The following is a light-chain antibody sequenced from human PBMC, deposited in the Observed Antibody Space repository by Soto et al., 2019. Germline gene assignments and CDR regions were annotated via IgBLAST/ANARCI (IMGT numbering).Light chain of an antibody. CDR2: GAS. V-gene: IGKV3-20*01. J-gene: IGKJ5*01. CDR3: QQYGSSPIT. Sequence: EIVLTQTPGTLSLSPGERATLSCRASQSVSSGYLAWYQQKPGQAPRLLIYGASSRASAIPDRFSGSGSGSDFTLTISRLEPEDFAVYYCQQYGSSPITFGHGTRPEI. CDR1: QSVSSGY.